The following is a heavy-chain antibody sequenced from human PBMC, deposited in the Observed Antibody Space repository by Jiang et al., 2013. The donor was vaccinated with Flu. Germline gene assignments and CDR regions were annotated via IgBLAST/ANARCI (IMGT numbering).Heavy chain of an antibody. Sequence: RLSCAASGFSFSNYGIHWVRQAPGKGLEWVAYICYDGSCKNYADSVRGRFTISRDKSQTTLYLQMTGLRADDTAVYYCASNYGGTSDLDYWGQGTLVTVSS. CDR2: ICYDGSCK. V-gene: IGHV3-33*08. D-gene: IGHD4-23*01. CDR1: GFSFSNYG. J-gene: IGHJ4*02. CDR3: ASNYGGTSDLDY.